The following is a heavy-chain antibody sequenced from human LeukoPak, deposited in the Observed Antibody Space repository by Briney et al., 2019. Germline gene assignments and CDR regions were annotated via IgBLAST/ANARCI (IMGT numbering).Heavy chain of an antibody. CDR2: IIPIFGTA. CDR3: ARVDYYDSSGYYSY. J-gene: IGHJ4*02. V-gene: IGHV1-69*06. Sequence: GASVKVSCKASGGTFSSYAISWVRQAPGQGLEWMGGIIPIFGTANYAQKFQGRVTITADKSTSTAYMELSSLRSDDTAVYYCARVDYYDSSGYYSYWGQGTLITVSS. D-gene: IGHD3-22*01. CDR1: GGTFSSYA.